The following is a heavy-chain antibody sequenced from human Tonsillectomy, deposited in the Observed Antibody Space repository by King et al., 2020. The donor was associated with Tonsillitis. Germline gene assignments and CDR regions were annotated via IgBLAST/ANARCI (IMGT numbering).Heavy chain of an antibody. J-gene: IGHJ6*04. D-gene: IGHD2-2*01. V-gene: IGHV1-2*02. CDR1: GYPFSVYY. Sequence: VQLVESGAEVKKPGASVKVSCTPSGYPFSVYYVHWVRQAPGQGLEWRGWINPKSGDTIYAQKFQDRVTLTRDTTISTAYMELSRLRSDDTAVYYCARALYLLLPPGMDVWGKGTTVTVSS. CDR2: INPKSGDT. CDR3: ARALYLLLPPGMDV.